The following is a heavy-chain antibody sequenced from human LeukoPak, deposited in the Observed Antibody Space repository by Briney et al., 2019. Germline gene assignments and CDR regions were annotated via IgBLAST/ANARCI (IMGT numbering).Heavy chain of an antibody. CDR3: ARYLSSSSGLDY. CDR2: MYYSGST. J-gene: IGHJ4*02. Sequence: SETLSLTCTVSGGSISSYSWSWLRQPPGQGLEWIGYMYYSGSTNYNHSLKSRVTISVDTSKNQFSLKVNSMTAADTAVYYCARYLSSSSGLDYWGQGTLVTVSS. CDR1: GGSISSYS. V-gene: IGHV4-59*01. D-gene: IGHD6-6*01.